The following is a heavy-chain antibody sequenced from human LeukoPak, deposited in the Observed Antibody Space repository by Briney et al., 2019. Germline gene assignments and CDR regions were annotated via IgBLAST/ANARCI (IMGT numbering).Heavy chain of an antibody. CDR1: GFTFSSYW. Sequence: GGSLRLSCAASGFTFSSYWMHWVRQAPGKGLVWVSRINSDGSSTSYADSVKGRFTISRDNAKNTLYLQMNSLRAEDTAVYYCAREDRLTIIRGVLEDEREEYYYGMDVWGRGTTVTVSS. D-gene: IGHD3-10*01. CDR2: INSDGSST. J-gene: IGHJ6*02. CDR3: AREDRLTIIRGVLEDEREEYYYGMDV. V-gene: IGHV3-74*01.